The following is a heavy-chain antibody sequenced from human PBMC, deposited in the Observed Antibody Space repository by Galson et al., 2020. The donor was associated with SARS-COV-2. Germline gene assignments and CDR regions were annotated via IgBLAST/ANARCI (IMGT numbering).Heavy chain of an antibody. CDR3: AREYSGYDYNWFDP. CDR1: GGTISSGGYY. CDR2: TYYSGST. D-gene: IGHD5-12*01. V-gene: IGHV4-31*03. J-gene: IGHJ5*02. Sequence: SETLSLTCTVSGGTISSGGYYWSWICQHPGKGLEWIGYTYYSGSTYYNPSLKSRVTISVDTSKNQFSLKLSSVTAADTAVYYCAREYSGYDYNWFDPGGQGTLVTVSS.